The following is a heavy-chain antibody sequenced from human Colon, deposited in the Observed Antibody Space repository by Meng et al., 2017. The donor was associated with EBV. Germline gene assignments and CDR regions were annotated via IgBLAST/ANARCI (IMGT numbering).Heavy chain of an antibody. D-gene: IGHD6-19*01. CDR1: GGSVSSGGYY. J-gene: IGHJ4*02. CDR2: IYYSGST. CDR3: ARVSSGWDYFDY. Sequence: QAPAQVAGPGLVKPSQTLSLTCTVSGGSVSSGGYYWTWIRQHPGKGLEWFGHIYYSGSTFYNPSLKRRVIISIDTSKNQFSLNLRSVTAADTAVYYCARVSSGWDYFDYWGQGTLVTVSS. V-gene: IGHV4-31*03.